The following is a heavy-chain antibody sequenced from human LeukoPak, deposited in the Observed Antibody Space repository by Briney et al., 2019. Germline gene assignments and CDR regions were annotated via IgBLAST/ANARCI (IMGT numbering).Heavy chain of an antibody. D-gene: IGHD7-27*01. CDR2: INHNGYT. J-gene: IGHJ4*02. CDR3: ARAGTGDRSAVFDY. Sequence: SETLSLTCAVYGGPFSGYYWNWIRQPPGKGLEWIGEINHNGYTNYNPSLESRVTISVDTSKNQFFLKVYSLTAADTAVYFCARAGTGDRSAVFDYWGQEILVTVSS. V-gene: IGHV4-34*01. CDR1: GGPFSGYY.